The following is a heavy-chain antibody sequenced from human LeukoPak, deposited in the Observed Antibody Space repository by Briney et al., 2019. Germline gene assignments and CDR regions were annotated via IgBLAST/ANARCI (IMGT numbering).Heavy chain of an antibody. V-gene: IGHV3-30*03. CDR1: GFTFSSYG. D-gene: IGHD3-3*01. Sequence: GRSLRLSCAASGFTFSSYGMHWVRQAPGKGLEWVAVISYDGSNKYYADSVKGRFTISRDNSKNTLYLQMNSLRAEDTAVYYCARDQYYDFWSALSWGALWFDPWGQGTLVTVSS. J-gene: IGHJ5*02. CDR3: ARDQYYDFWSALSWGALWFDP. CDR2: ISYDGSNK.